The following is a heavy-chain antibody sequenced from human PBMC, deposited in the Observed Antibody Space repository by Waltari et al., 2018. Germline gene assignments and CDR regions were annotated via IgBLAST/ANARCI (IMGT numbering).Heavy chain of an antibody. J-gene: IGHJ3*02. CDR1: GYTFTSYD. V-gene: IGHV1-8*03. CDR2: MNPNSGNT. CDR3: ARGPYWGRSYGGDAFDI. Sequence: QVQLVQSGAEVKKPGASVKVSCKASGYTFTSYDINWVRQATGKGLEWMGWMNPNSGNTGYAQKFQGRVTITRNTSISTAYMELSSLRSEDTAVYYCARGPYWGRSYGGDAFDIWGQGTMVTVSS. D-gene: IGHD3-16*01.